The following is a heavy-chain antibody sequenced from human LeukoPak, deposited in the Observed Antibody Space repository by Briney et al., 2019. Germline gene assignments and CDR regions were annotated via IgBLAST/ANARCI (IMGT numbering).Heavy chain of an antibody. CDR3: ARSEGAQRVDSTWFDP. Sequence: GGSLRLSCAASGFTFSSYGMHWVRQAPGKGLEWVAFIRYDGSNKYYADSVKGRFTISRDNSKNTLYLQMNSLRAEDTAVYYCARSEGAQRVDSTWFDPWGQGTLVTVSS. J-gene: IGHJ5*02. CDR1: GFTFSSYG. CDR2: IRYDGSNK. V-gene: IGHV3-30*02. D-gene: IGHD1-26*01.